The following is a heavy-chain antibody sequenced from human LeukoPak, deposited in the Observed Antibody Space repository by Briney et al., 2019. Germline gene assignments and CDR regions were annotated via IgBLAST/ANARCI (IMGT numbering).Heavy chain of an antibody. CDR3: ARAYSVKYGLGYYYMDV. CDR1: AFTFSSFE. Sequence: GGSLTLSCAASAFTFSSFEMNCVRQAPGEVREWVSSISSSSSYIYYADSVKGRFTISRDNAKQLLYLQMNSLRDEDMAVYYCARAYSVKYGLGYYYMDVWGKGTTVTISS. D-gene: IGHD1-26*01. V-gene: IGHV3-21*01. CDR2: ISSSSSYI. J-gene: IGHJ6*03.